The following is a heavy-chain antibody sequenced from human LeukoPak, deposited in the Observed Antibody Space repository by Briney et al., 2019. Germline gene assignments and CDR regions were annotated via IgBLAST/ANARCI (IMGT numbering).Heavy chain of an antibody. CDR3: AREFVDTAINWFDP. CDR2: IIPIFGTA. CDR1: GGTFSSYA. Sequence: SVKVSCTASGGTFSSYAISWVRQAPGQGLEWMGGIIPIFGTANYAQKFQGRVTITTDESTSTAYMELSSLRSEDTAVYYCAREFVDTAINWFDPWGQGTLVTVSS. D-gene: IGHD5-18*01. J-gene: IGHJ5*02. V-gene: IGHV1-69*05.